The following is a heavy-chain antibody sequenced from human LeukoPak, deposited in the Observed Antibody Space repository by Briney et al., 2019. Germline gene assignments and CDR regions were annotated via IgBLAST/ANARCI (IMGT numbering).Heavy chain of an antibody. CDR1: GFTFSSNW. J-gene: IGHJ3*02. CDR3: ARERGVGAFDI. D-gene: IGHD2-2*01. CDR2: IKQDGSEK. Sequence: GGTLRPSCAASGFTFSSNWMSWVRQAPGKGLEWVANIKQDGSEKYYVDSVKGRFTISRDNAKNSLYLQMNSLRAEDTAVYYCARERGVGAFDIWGQGTMVTVSS. V-gene: IGHV3-7*01.